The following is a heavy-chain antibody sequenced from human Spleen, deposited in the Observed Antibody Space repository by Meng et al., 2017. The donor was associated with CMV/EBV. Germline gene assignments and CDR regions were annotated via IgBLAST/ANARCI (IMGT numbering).Heavy chain of an antibody. V-gene: IGHV3-43*01. CDR3: AKDHSSSWFELDY. CDR2: ISWDGGST. J-gene: IGHJ4*02. D-gene: IGHD6-13*01. Sequence: GESLKISCAASGFSFDDYTMHWVRQAPGKGLEWVSLISWDGGSTYYADFAKGRLTISRDNSKDSQSLQMSSLRTEDTALYYCAKDHSSSWFELDYWGQGTPVTVSS. CDR1: GFSFDDYT.